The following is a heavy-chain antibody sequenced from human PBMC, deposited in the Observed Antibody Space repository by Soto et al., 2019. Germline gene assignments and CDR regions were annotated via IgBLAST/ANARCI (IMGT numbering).Heavy chain of an antibody. J-gene: IGHJ3*02. V-gene: IGHV6-1*01. Sequence: SQTLSLTCAISGDSVSSNSAAWNWIRQSPSRGLEWLGRTYYRSKWYNDYAVSVKSRITINPDTSQNQFSLQLNSVTPEDTAVYYCARDYYDSSGAPKAFDIWGQGTMVTVSS. CDR1: GDSVSSNSAA. D-gene: IGHD3-22*01. CDR2: TYYRSKWYN. CDR3: ARDYYDSSGAPKAFDI.